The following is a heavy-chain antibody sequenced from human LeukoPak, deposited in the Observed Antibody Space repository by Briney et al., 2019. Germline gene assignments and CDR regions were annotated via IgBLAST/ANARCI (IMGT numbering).Heavy chain of an antibody. CDR3: ARLYWGPFDY. D-gene: IGHD7-27*01. CDR1: GGSISSSSYY. J-gene: IGHJ4*02. V-gene: IGHV4-39*07. CDR2: IYYSGST. Sequence: PSETLSLTCTVSGGSISSSSYYWGWIRQPPGKGLEWIGSIYYSGSTYYNPSLKSRVTISVDTSKNQFSLELSSVTAADTAVYYCARLYWGPFDYWGQGTLVTVSS.